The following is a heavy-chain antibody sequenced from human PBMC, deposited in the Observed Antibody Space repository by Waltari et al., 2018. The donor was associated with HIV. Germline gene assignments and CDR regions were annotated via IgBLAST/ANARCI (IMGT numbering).Heavy chain of an antibody. V-gene: IGHV3-23*01. CDR1: GFSFSSYA. Sequence: EVQLLESGGGVVQPGGSLRLSCAASGFSFSSYALTWVRQAPGKGLEWVSAIRCIGDSTYYADSVKGRFTISRDNSKNTLYLQMNSLRAEDTAVYYCAKPPIVGAPLSYWGQGTLVTVSS. D-gene: IGHD1-26*01. J-gene: IGHJ4*02. CDR3: AKPPIVGAPLSY. CDR2: IRCIGDST.